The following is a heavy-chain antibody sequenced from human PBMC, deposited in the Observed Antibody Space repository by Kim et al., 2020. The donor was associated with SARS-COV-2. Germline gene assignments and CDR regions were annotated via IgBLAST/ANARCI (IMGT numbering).Heavy chain of an antibody. CDR2: ISSSSRYI. V-gene: IGHV3-21*01. J-gene: IGHJ2*01. CDR3: ARDSGSSWSWGEMATTNDWYFDL. CDR1: GFTFSSYS. Sequence: GGSLRLSCAASGFTFSSYSMNWVRQAPGKGLEWVSSISSSSRYIYYADSVKGRFTISRDNAKNSLYLQMNSLRAEDTAVYYCARDSGSSWSWGEMATTNDWYFDLWGRGTLVTVSS. D-gene: IGHD6-13*01.